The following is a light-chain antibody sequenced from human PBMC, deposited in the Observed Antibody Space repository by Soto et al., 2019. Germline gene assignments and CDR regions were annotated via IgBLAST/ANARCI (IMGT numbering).Light chain of an antibody. CDR3: QQYNSYSYT. CDR2: KAS. V-gene: IGKV1-5*03. J-gene: IGKJ2*01. Sequence: DIQMTQSPSTLSASVGDRVTITCRASQSISSWLAWYQQKPGKAPKLLIYKASSLESGVTSRFSGSGSGTDFTLTISSLQPDDFARYYCQQYNSYSYTFGQGTKLEIK. CDR1: QSISSW.